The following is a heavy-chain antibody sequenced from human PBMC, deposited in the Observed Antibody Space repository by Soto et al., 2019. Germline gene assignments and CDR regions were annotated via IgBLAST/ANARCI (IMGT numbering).Heavy chain of an antibody. CDR2: IYYSGST. J-gene: IGHJ6*02. D-gene: IGHD3-10*01. V-gene: IGHV4-39*01. CDR1: GGSISSSSYY. Sequence: PSETLSLTCTVSGGSISSSSYYWGWIRQPPGKGLEWIGSIYYSGSTYYNPSLKSRVTISVDTSKNQFSLKLSSVTAADTAVYYCAILPMVRGVYYYGMDVWGQGTTVT. CDR3: AILPMVRGVYYYGMDV.